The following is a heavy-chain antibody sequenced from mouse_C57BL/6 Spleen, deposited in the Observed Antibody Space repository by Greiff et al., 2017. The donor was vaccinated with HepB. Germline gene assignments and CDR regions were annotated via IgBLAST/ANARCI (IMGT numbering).Heavy chain of an antibody. CDR2: ISSGSSTI. V-gene: IGHV5-17*01. D-gene: IGHD1-1*01. J-gene: IGHJ2*01. CDR3: ARRYYGSSFYFDY. CDR1: GFTFSDYG. Sequence: EVPVVESGGGLVKPGGSLKLSCAASGFTFSDYGMHWVRQAPEKGLEWVAYISSGSSTIYYADTVKGRFTISRDNAKNTLFLQMTSLRSEDTAMYYCARRYYGSSFYFDYWGQGTTLTVSS.